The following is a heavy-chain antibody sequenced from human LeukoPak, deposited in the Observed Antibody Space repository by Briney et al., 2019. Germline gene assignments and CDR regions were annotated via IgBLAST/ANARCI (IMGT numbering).Heavy chain of an antibody. V-gene: IGHV3-30*02. CDR3: ANGPTKDGYHYYFDY. CDR1: GFTFSNFG. CDR2: IPYDGSNK. D-gene: IGHD5-24*01. Sequence: GGSLRLSCAASGFTFSNFGMHWVRQAPGKGLEWVTFIPYDGSNKYYADSVKGRFTISRDNSKNTLSLQMNSLRPEDTAIYYCANGPTKDGYHYYFDYWGQGTLVAVPS. J-gene: IGHJ4*02.